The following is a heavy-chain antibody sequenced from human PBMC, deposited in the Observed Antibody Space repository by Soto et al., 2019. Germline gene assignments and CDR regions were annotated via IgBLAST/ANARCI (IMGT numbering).Heavy chain of an antibody. CDR2: IYHSGST. D-gene: IGHD2-15*01. CDR1: GYSISSGYY. CDR3: ARGSNVVVVAATLYVGEENNWFDP. J-gene: IGHJ5*02. Sequence: SETLSLTCAVSGYSISSGYYWGWIRQPPGKGLEWIGSIYHSGSTYYNPPLKSRVTISVDTSKNQFSLKLSSVTAADTAVYYCARGSNVVVVAATLYVGEENNWFDPWGQGTLVTVSS. V-gene: IGHV4-38-2*01.